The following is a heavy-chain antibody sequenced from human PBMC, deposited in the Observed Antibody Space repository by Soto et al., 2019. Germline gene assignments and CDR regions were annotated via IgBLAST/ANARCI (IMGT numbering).Heavy chain of an antibody. Sequence: GRSLRLSCAASRFPFRSYAMGWVRQAPGKGLEWISVISGSGEITLYTDSVKGRFTISRGFSNNTWSLQMNSLRADHTTIYYSCQARCRPVDQPLYFKSWGQGTLVTVCS. J-gene: IGHJ4*02. CDR3: CQARCRPVDQPLYFKS. CDR1: RFPFRSYA. D-gene: IGHD3-10*01. V-gene: IGHV3-23*01. CDR2: ISGSGEIT.